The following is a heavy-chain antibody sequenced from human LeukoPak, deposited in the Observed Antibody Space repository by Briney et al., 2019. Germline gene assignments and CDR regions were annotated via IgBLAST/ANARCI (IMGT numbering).Heavy chain of an antibody. D-gene: IGHD5/OR15-5a*01. J-gene: IGHJ4*02. CDR2: INPNSGGT. Sequence: GASVKVSCKASGYTFTGYYMHWVRQVPGQGLEWMGWINPNSGGTNYAQKFQGRVTMTRDTSINTAYMELSRLRSDDTAVYYCARLLTVAATVYGYWGQGTLVTVSS. V-gene: IGHV1-2*02. CDR1: GYTFTGYY. CDR3: ARLLTVAATVYGY.